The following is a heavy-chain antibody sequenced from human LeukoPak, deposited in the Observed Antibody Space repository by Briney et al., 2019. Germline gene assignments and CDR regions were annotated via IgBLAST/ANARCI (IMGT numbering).Heavy chain of an antibody. V-gene: IGHV1-18*01. CDR3: ARDLSTSSTWELDY. CDR1: GYTFTSYG. J-gene: IGHJ4*02. D-gene: IGHD2/OR15-2a*01. CDR2: ISAYNGNT. Sequence: ASVKVSCKASGYTFTSYGISWVRQAPGQGLEWMGWISAYNGNTNYAQKLQGRVTMTRDTSTSTASMELSRLRSDDTAVYLCARDLSTSSTWELDYWGQGTLVTVSS.